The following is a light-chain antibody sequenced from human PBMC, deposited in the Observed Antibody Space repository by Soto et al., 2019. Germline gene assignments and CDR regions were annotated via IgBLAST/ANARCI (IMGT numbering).Light chain of an antibody. CDR2: KNN. Sequence: QSVLTQPPSASGTPGQRVTISCSGSSSNIGNFYVYWYQQLPGTAPKLLIYKNNKRPLGVPDRFSGSKSGTSASLAISGLRSEDDADYYCAAWDDSLSGPGVFGGGTQLTVL. CDR1: SSNIGNFY. V-gene: IGLV1-47*01. CDR3: AAWDDSLSGPGV. J-gene: IGLJ7*01.